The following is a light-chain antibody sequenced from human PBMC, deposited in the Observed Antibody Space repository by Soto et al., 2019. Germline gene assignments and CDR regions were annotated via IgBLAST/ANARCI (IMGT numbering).Light chain of an antibody. CDR1: QSVSSN. J-gene: IGKJ1*01. Sequence: EIVMTQSPATLSVSPGERATLSCRASQSVSSNLAWYQQKPGRAPRLLIHDASTRATGIPARFSGSGSGTEFTLTISSLQSEDFAVYYCQQYDNWWTFGQGTKVEIK. CDR3: QQYDNWWT. V-gene: IGKV3-15*01. CDR2: DAS.